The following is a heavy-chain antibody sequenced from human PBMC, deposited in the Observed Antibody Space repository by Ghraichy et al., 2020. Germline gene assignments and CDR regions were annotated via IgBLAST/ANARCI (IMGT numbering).Heavy chain of an antibody. D-gene: IGHD1-26*01. CDR3: ARAPIVGATSPRRDYYYGMDV. CDR1: GFTVSSNY. Sequence: GGSLRLSCAASGFTVSSNYMSWVRQAPGKGLEWVSVIYSGGSTYYADSVKGRFTISRDNSKNTLYLQMNSLRAEDTAVYYCARAPIVGATSPRRDYYYGMDVWGQGTTVTVSS. CDR2: IYSGGST. J-gene: IGHJ6*02. V-gene: IGHV3-66*01.